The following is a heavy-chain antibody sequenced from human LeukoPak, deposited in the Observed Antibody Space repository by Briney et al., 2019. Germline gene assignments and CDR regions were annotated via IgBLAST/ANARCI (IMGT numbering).Heavy chain of an antibody. CDR1: GGSISSGGYC. D-gene: IGHD3-10*01. V-gene: IGHV4-61*08. J-gene: IGHJ6*02. CDR3: ARVGYYGSGSYYNPYYGMDV. Sequence: SETLSLTCTVSGGSISSGGYCWSWIRQHPGKGLEWIGYIYYSGSTNYNPSLKSRVTISGDTSKNQFSLKLSSVTAADTAVYYCARVGYYGSGSYYNPYYGMDVWGQGTTVTVSS. CDR2: IYYSGST.